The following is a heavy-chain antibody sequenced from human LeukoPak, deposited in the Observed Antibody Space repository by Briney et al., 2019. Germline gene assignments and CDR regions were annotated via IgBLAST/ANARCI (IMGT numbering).Heavy chain of an antibody. CDR1: GSSLHDLP. Sequence: ASVKVSCKLSGSSLHDLPIQWVRQAGTKGLEWMAGFDPENAEIVYAQKFQGRVTMTEDTSTVTAYLELTSLTSDDTALYYCATRGSDFWSGFDHWGQGTQVTVSS. D-gene: IGHD3-3*01. CDR3: ATRGSDFWSGFDH. V-gene: IGHV1-24*01. CDR2: FDPENAEI. J-gene: IGHJ4*02.